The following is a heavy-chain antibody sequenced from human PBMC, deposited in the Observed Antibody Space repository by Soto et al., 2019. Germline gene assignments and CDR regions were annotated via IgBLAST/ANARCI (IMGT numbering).Heavy chain of an antibody. Sequence: SETLSLTCAVYGGSFSGYYWTWVRQPPGKGLEWIGYIYYSGSTNYNPSLESRVTISVDTSKNQFSLKLSSVTAADTAVYYCARVFNHPNYYYYYGMDVWGQGTTVTVSS. CDR1: GGSFSGYY. CDR3: ARVFNHPNYYYYYGMDV. J-gene: IGHJ6*02. V-gene: IGHV4-59*01. CDR2: IYYSGST.